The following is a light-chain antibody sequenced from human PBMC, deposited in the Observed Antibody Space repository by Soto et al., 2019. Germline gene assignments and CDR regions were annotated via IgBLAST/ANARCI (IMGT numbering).Light chain of an antibody. Sequence: IVLTQSPDTLSLSPGERATLSCRPSQTVNSRFLAWYQQKLGQAPRLLIYGASTRATGIPDRFSGSVSGTDFTLTISRLGPEDFVVYYCQQYGSSPLTFGGGTKVDIK. CDR2: GAS. CDR1: QTVNSRF. V-gene: IGKV3-20*01. J-gene: IGKJ4*01. CDR3: QQYGSSPLT.